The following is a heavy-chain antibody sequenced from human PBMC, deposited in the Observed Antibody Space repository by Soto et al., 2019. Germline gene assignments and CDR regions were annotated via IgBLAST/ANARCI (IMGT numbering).Heavy chain of an antibody. CDR1: GFPFSSYA. CDR2: ISYDGSNK. J-gene: IGHJ4*02. Sequence: QVQLVESGGGMVQPGRSLRLSCAASGFPFSSYAMHWVRQAPGKGLEWLAAISYDGSNKYDADSVKGRFTISRDNSKNTLYLQMNSLRAEDTAVYYCARDFSYCISVICYSPDYWGQGTLVTVSS. CDR3: ARDFSYCISVICYSPDY. D-gene: IGHD2-15*01. V-gene: IGHV3-30-3*01.